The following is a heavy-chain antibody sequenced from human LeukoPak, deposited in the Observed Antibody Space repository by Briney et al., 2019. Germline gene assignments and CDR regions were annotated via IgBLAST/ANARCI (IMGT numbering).Heavy chain of an antibody. CDR1: GGSISSGSYY. V-gene: IGHV4-61*02. D-gene: IGHD3-22*01. Sequence: SQTLSLTCTVSGGSISSGSYYWSWLRRPAGTGLEWIGRIYTSGSTNYNPSLKSRVTISVDTSKNQFSLKLSSVTAADTAVYYCARQPFYYDGQVDAFDIWGQGTMVTVSS. CDR2: IYTSGST. CDR3: ARQPFYYDGQVDAFDI. J-gene: IGHJ3*02.